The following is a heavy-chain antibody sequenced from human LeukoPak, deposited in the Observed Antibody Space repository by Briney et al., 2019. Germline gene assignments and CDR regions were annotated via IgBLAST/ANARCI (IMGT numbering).Heavy chain of an antibody. CDR2: INSDGSTT. CDR1: GFTFSNYW. D-gene: IGHD5-18*01. CDR3: ARDRDTQYYFDY. Sequence: GGSLRLSCAASGFTFSNYWMHWVRQAPGKGLVWVSRINSDGSTTRYADSVKGRFTISRDNAKNTVYLQMNSLRAEDTAVYYCARDRDTQYYFDYWGQGTLVTVSS. J-gene: IGHJ4*02. V-gene: IGHV3-74*01.